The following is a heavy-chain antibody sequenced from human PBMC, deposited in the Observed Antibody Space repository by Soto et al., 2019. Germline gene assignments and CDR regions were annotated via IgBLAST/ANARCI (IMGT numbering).Heavy chain of an antibody. CDR3: ARVGSGYNYYFDY. CDR2: IKQDGSEK. D-gene: IGHD3-22*01. J-gene: IGHJ4*02. V-gene: IGHV3-7*01. CDR1: GFTFSSYW. Sequence: GGSLRLSCAASGFTFSSYWMSWVRQAPGKGLEWVANIKQDGSEKYYVDRVKGRFTISRDKAKNSLYLQMNSLRAEDTAVYYCARVGSGYNYYFDYWGQGTLVTVSS.